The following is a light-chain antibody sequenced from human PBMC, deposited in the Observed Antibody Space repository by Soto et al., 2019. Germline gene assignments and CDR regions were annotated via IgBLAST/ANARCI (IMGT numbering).Light chain of an antibody. CDR1: QSVNNK. CDR3: QQYKDWPMYT. CDR2: DTS. Sequence: IVMTQSPAILSVSPGERATLSCRASQSVNNKLAWYLQKPGQAPRLLIYDTSFRATGIPARFSGSGSGTEFTLTISSRQSEDFADYYCQQYKDWPMYTFGQGTKLEIK. J-gene: IGKJ2*01. V-gene: IGKV3-15*01.